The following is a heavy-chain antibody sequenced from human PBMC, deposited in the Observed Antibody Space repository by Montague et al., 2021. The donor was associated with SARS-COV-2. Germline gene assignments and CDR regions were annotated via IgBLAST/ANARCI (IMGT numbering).Heavy chain of an antibody. D-gene: IGHD3-10*01. V-gene: IGHV4-34*01. CDR1: GGSFSGYY. CDR3: ARSPMVRGVTYYGMDV. CDR2: INHSGST. Sequence: SETLSLTCAVYGGSFSGYYWSWIRQPPGKGLEWIGEINHSGSTNYNPSLKSRVTISVDTSKNQFPLKLSSVTAADTAVCYCARSPMVRGVTYYGMDVWGQGTTVTVSS. J-gene: IGHJ6*02.